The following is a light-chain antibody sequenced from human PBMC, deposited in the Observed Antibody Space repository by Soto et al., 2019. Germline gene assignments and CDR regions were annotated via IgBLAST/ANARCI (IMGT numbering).Light chain of an antibody. CDR3: QQYHSFPFT. CDR2: KAS. Sequence: DIQMTQSPSTLSASVGDRVTITCRASQHVSGWLDWYQQKPGKAPKLLIYKASSLESGVPSRFSGSGSGTECDLTISLQTDDFATYHCQQYHSFPFTFCQGTKLEIK. J-gene: IGKJ2*01. V-gene: IGKV1-5*03. CDR1: QHVSGW.